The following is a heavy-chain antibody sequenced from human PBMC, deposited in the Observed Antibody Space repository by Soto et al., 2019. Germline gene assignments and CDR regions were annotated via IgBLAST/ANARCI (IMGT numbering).Heavy chain of an antibody. D-gene: IGHD5-18*01. CDR2: IIPIFGTA. CDR3: ASSVDTAMGHYYYYGMDV. Sequence: SVKVSCKASGGTFSSYAICWVRQAPGQGLEWMGGIIPIFGTANYAQKFQGRVTITADESTSTAYMELSSLRSEDTAVYYCASSVDTAMGHYYYYGMDVWGQGTTVTVSS. CDR1: GGTFSSYA. V-gene: IGHV1-69*13. J-gene: IGHJ6*02.